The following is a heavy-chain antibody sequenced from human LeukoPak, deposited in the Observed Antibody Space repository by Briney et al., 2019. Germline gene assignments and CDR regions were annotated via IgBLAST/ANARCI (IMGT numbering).Heavy chain of an antibody. J-gene: IGHJ4*02. CDR1: GGSISSYY. CDR2: IYYSGST. Sequence: SETLSLACTVSGGSISSYYWSWIRQPPGKGLEWIGYIYYSGSTNYNPSLKSRVTISVDTSKNQFSLKLSSVTAADTAVYYCARARYSSSWACDYWGQGTLVTVSS. D-gene: IGHD6-13*01. CDR3: ARARYSSSWACDY. V-gene: IGHV4-59*01.